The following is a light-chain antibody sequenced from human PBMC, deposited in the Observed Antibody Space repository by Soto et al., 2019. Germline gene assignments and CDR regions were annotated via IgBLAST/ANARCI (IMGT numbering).Light chain of an antibody. J-gene: IGLJ1*01. CDR1: SSDVGGYNY. CDR2: EVN. V-gene: IGLV2-14*01. CDR3: SSYTTRSTV. Sequence: QSVMTQPASVSGSPGQSITISCRGTSSDVGGYNYVSWYQQHPGKAPKLMIYEVNNRPSGVSNRFSGSKSGNTASLTIAGLQAEDEADYYCSSYTTRSTVFGTGTKVTVL.